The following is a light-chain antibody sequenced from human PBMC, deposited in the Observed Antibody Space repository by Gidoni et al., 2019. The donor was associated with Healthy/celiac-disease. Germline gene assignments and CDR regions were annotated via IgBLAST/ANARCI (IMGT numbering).Light chain of an antibody. CDR1: QSISSY. CDR2: AAS. Sequence: DIQMTQSPSSLSASVGDRVTITCRASQSISSYLNWYQQKPGKAPKLLIYAASSLQSGVLSRFSGSGSGTDFILTISSLQPEDFATYYCQQSYSTPRTFGQGTKVEIK. CDR3: QQSYSTPRT. J-gene: IGKJ1*01. V-gene: IGKV1-39*01.